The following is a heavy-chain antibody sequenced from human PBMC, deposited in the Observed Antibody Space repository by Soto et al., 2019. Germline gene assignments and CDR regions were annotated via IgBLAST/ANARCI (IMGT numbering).Heavy chain of an antibody. CDR1: GGTFSSYA. D-gene: IGHD3-9*01. V-gene: IGHV1-69*06. Sequence: ASVKVSCKASGGTFSSYAISWVRQAPGQGLEWMGGIIPIFGTANYAQKFQGRVTITADKSTSTAYMELSSLRSEDTAVYYCARGPYYDILTGYYGGRYYYYGMDVWGQGTTVTGSS. J-gene: IGHJ6*02. CDR2: IIPIFGTA. CDR3: ARGPYYDILTGYYGGRYYYYGMDV.